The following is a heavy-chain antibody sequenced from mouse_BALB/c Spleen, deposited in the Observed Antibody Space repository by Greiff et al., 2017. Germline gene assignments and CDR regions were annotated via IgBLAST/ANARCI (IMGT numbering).Heavy chain of an antibody. CDR1: GYTFTSYW. CDR2: IYPGDGDT. CDR3: AIMSAPFAY. V-gene: IGHV1-87*01. Sequence: VQGVESGAELARPGASVKLSCKASGYTFTSYWMQWVKQRPGQGLEWIGAIYPGDGDTRYTQKFKGKATLTADKSSSTAYMQLSSLASEDSAVYYCAIMSAPFAYWGQGTLVTVSA. J-gene: IGHJ3*01.